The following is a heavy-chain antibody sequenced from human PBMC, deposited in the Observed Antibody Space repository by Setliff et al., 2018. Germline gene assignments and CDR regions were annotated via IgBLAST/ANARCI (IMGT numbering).Heavy chain of an antibody. CDR2: IFSNDEK. Sequence: ESGPTLVNPTATLTLTCTVSGFSLSNARMGVSWIRQPPGKALEWLAHIFSNDEKSYSTSLKSRLTISKDTSKSQVVLTMTNMDPVDTATYYCARIQWRWNPSYYHYGMDVWGQGTTVTVSS. D-gene: IGHD1-1*01. CDR1: GFSLSNARMG. J-gene: IGHJ6*02. V-gene: IGHV2-26*01. CDR3: ARIQWRWNPSYYHYGMDV.